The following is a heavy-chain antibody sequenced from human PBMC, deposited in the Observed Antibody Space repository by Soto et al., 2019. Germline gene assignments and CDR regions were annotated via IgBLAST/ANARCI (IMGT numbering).Heavy chain of an antibody. CDR1: GFTFSNYW. V-gene: IGHV3-7*03. Sequence: GGSLRLSCTASGFTFSNYWMVWVRQGPGKXPEWVANIKEDGSVTYYVDSVKGRFTISRDNARESLFLQMDSLRAEDTAIYFCARDRNYYVPLTHYYDDFDVWGQGTMVTVSS. D-gene: IGHD3-10*02. J-gene: IGHJ3*01. CDR2: IKEDGSVT. CDR3: ARDRNYYVPLTHYYDDFDV.